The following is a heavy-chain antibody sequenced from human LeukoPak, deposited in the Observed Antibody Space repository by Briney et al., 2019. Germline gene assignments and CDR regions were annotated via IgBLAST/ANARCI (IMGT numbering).Heavy chain of an antibody. V-gene: IGHV3-21*01. J-gene: IGHJ4*02. CDR2: ISSSSSYI. Sequence: GGSRRLSCAASGFTFSSYSMNWVRQAPGKGLEWVSSISSSSSYIYYADSVKGRFTISRDNAKNSLYLQMNSLRAEDTAVYYCARDVIGDCTNGVCFDYRGQGTLVTVSS. D-gene: IGHD2-8*01. CDR1: GFTFSSYS. CDR3: ARDVIGDCTNGVCFDY.